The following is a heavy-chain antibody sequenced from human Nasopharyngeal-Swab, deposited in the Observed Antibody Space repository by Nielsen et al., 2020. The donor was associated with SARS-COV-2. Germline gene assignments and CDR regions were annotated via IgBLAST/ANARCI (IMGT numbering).Heavy chain of an antibody. CDR3: ALPTWALRSFDLLLHF. V-gene: IGHV3-23*01. CDR1: GFAFSNYA. CDR2: VTSSGSST. J-gene: IGHJ4*02. D-gene: IGHD3-9*01. Sequence: GGSLRLSCAASGFAFSNYAMSWVRQATGKGLEWVSTVTSSGSSTYYADSVKGRFTISRDNSKNTLYLQMGSLRAEDTAVYYCALPTWALRSFDLLLHFWGQGTVVTVSS.